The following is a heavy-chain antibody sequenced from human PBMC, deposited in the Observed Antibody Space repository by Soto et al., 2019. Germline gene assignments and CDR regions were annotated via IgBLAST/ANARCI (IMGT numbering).Heavy chain of an antibody. CDR3: ARLRDYGDYELFDY. CDR2: IYYSGST. Sequence: QLQLQESGPGLVKPSETLSLTCTVSGGSISSSSYYWGWIRQPPGKGLEWIGSIYYSGSTYYNPSLKSRVTIPLDTPKNHFSLKLSSLTAADTAVYYFARLRDYGDYELFDYWGQGTLVTVSS. CDR1: GGSISSSSYY. V-gene: IGHV4-39*02. D-gene: IGHD4-17*01. J-gene: IGHJ4*02.